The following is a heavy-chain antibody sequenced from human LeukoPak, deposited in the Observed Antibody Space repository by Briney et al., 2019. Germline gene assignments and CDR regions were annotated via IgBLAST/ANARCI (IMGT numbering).Heavy chain of an antibody. D-gene: IGHD5-18*01. Sequence: AASVKVSCKASGGTFSSYTISWVRQAPGQGLEWMGRIIPILGIANYAQKFQGRVTITADKSTSTAYMELSSLRSEDTAVYYCARTSARGYSYGYKGYGYWGQGTLVTVSS. CDR1: GGTFSSYT. CDR3: ARTSARGYSYGYKGYGY. J-gene: IGHJ4*02. V-gene: IGHV1-69*02. CDR2: IIPILGIA.